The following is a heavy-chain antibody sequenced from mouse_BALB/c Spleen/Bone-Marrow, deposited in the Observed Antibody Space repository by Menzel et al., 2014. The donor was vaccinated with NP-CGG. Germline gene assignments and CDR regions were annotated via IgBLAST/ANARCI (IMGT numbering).Heavy chain of an antibody. CDR3: ARGGISVDY. V-gene: IGHV1-80*01. Sequence: QVQLQQPGAELVRPGSSVKISCKSSGCVFSTYWINWVKQRPGQGLEWIGQIYPGDGDTDFNGKFKDKATLTADESSNTAYMQLSSLTSEDSAVYFCARGGISVDYWGQGTTLTVSS. CDR2: IYPGDGDT. CDR1: GCVFSTYW. J-gene: IGHJ2*01.